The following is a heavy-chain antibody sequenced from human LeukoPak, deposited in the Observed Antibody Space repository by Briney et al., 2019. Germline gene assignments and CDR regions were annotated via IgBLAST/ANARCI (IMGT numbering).Heavy chain of an antibody. CDR2: ISGSGGST. CDR3: AKPVLWGRFDY. CDR1: GFTFSSYS. Sequence: GGSLRLSCAASGFTFSSYSMNWVRQAPGKGLEWVSAISGSGGSTYYADSVKGRFTISRDNSKNTLYLQMNSLRAEDTAVYYCAKPVLWGRFDYWGQGTLVTVSS. J-gene: IGHJ4*02. D-gene: IGHD2-21*01. V-gene: IGHV3-23*01.